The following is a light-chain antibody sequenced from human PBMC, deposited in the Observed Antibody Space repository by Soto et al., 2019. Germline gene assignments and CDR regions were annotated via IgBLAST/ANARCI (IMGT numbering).Light chain of an antibody. CDR1: SGDIGAYDH. CDR2: EVS. V-gene: IGLV2-14*01. Sequence: QSALTQPASVSGSPGQSVTLSCSGTSGDIGAYDHVAWFQQHPGKVPKLMIYEVSNRPSGASNRFSGSKSGNTASLTISGLQAEDEADYYCSSYTSSSTWVFGGGTKVTVL. CDR3: SSYTSSSTWV. J-gene: IGLJ3*02.